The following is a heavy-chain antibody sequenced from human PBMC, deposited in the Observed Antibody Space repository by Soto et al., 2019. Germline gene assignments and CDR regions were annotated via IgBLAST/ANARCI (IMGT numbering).Heavy chain of an antibody. D-gene: IGHD3-22*01. CDR2: INPNSGGT. Sequence: VKRACKSSGYTFTGYYMHWVRQAPGQGIEWMGWINPNSGGTNYAQKFQGRVTMTRDTSISTAYMELSRLRSDDTAVYYCARDLVCYCYYKHPGVFAICGQGT. V-gene: IGHV1-2*02. CDR3: ARDLVCYCYYKHPGVFAI. J-gene: IGHJ3*02. CDR1: GYTFTGYY.